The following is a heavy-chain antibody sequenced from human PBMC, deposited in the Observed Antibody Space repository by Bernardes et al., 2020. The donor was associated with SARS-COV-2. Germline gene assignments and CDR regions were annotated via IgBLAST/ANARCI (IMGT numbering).Heavy chain of an antibody. V-gene: IGHV3-23*01. CDR2: INENGANT. CDR1: GFIFSHYT. CDR3: ATWIQFDFDF. Sequence: GWSLRLSCAASGFIFSHYTIIWVRQAPGKGLEWVSTINENGANTHYADSVKGRFTISRDNSQNTVWLQLNSLRVEDTAVYHCATWIQFDFDFWGQGTLVTVSS. D-gene: IGHD5-18*01. J-gene: IGHJ4*02.